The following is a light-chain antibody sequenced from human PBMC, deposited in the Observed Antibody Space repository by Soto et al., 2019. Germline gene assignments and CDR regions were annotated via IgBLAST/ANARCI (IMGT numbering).Light chain of an antibody. CDR2: GNS. CDR3: QSYDSSLTL. CDR1: SSNIGAGYD. V-gene: IGLV1-40*01. J-gene: IGLJ2*01. Sequence: QSVLTQPPSVSGAPGQRVTSSCTGSSSNIGAGYDVHWYQQLPGTAPKLLIYGNSNRPSGVPDRFSGSKSGTSASLAITGLQAEDEADYYCQSYDSSLTLFGGGTKLTVL.